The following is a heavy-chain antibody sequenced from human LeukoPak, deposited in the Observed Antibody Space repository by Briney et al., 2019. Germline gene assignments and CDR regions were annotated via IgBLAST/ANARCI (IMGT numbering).Heavy chain of an antibody. J-gene: IGHJ6*02. CDR3: ARESPLVAAKPCYYGMDV. CDR2: IKQDGSEK. CDR1: GFTFSSYW. V-gene: IGHV3-7*01. Sequence: GGSLRLSCAASGFTFSSYWMSWVRQAPGKGLEWVANIKQDGSEKYYVDYVKGRFTISRDNAKNSLYLQMNSLRAEDTAVYYCARESPLVAAKPCYYGMDVWGQGTTVTVSS. D-gene: IGHD2-15*01.